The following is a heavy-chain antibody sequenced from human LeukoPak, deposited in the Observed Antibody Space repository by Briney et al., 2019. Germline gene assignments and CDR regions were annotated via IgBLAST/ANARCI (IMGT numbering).Heavy chain of an antibody. Sequence: GASVKVSCKASGYTFTSYGISWVRQAPGQGLEWMGWISAYNGNTNYAQKLQGRVTMTTDTSTSTAYMELRSLRSDDTAVYYCARSANYYGSGSYYSTNWFDPWGQGTLVTVSS. CDR3: ARSANYYGSGSYYSTNWFDP. CDR1: GYTFTSYG. V-gene: IGHV1-18*01. J-gene: IGHJ5*02. CDR2: ISAYNGNT. D-gene: IGHD3-10*01.